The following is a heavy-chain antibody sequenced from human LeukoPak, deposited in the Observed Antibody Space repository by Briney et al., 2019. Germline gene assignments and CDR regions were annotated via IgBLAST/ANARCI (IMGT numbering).Heavy chain of an antibody. CDR1: GGTFSSYG. Sequence: ASVKVSCKASGGTFSSYGISWVRQAPGQGLEWMGWISAYNGNTNYAQKLQGRVTMTTDTSTSTAYMELRSLRSDDTAVYYCAREGDGLDLPIYGYWGQGTLVTVSS. CDR2: ISAYNGNT. CDR3: AREGDGLDLPIYGY. J-gene: IGHJ4*02. V-gene: IGHV1-18*01. D-gene: IGHD1-7*01.